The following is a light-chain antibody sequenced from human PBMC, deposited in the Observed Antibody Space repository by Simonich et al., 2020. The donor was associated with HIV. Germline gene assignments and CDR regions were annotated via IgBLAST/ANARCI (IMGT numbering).Light chain of an antibody. Sequence: EIVMTQSPATLSVSPGARATLSCRASQSVSSSYLAWYQRKPGLAPRLLIYDASSRATGIPDRFSGSGSGTDFTLTISRLEPEDFAVYYCQQYGSSPYTFGQGTKLEIK. CDR1: QSVSSSY. CDR2: DAS. V-gene: IGKV3D-20*01. J-gene: IGKJ2*01. CDR3: QQYGSSPYT.